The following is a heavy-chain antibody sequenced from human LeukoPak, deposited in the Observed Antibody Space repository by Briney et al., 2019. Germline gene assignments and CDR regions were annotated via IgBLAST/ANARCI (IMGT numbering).Heavy chain of an antibody. CDR2: ISSSGTGI. D-gene: IGHD1-26*01. CDR3: AASYSETQLYYFDY. V-gene: IGHV3-48*01. J-gene: IGHJ4*02. Sequence: GGSLRLSCAASGFTFNRYSMNWVRQAPGKGLEWVAYISSSGTGIYYADSVKGRFVISRDNAKNSVYLQMNSLRGEDTAVYHCAASYSETQLYYFDYWGQGNLVTVSS. CDR1: GFTFNRYS.